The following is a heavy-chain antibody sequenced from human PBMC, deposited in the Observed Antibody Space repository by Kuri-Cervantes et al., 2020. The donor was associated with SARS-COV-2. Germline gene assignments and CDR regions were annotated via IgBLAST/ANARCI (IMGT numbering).Heavy chain of an antibody. J-gene: IGHJ4*02. V-gene: IGHV1-3*01. CDR3: ARLGGTNFDY. D-gene: IGHD1-14*01. CDR1: GYTFTSYY. CDR2: INASNGNT. Sequence: ASVKVSCKASGYTFTSYYIHWVRQAPGQRLEWMGWINASNGNTKYSQKFQGRVAITRDTPASTAYMELSSLRSEDTAVYYCARLGGTNFDYWGQGTLVTVSS.